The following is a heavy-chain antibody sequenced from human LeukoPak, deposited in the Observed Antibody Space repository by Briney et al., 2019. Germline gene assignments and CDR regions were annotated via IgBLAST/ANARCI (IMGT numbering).Heavy chain of an antibody. V-gene: IGHV3-53*05. J-gene: IGHJ6*04. D-gene: IGHD2-8*01. CDR3: ARDRCRPV. CDR1: GFTVSSNY. CDR2: IYSGGST. Sequence: PGGSLRLSCAASGFTVSSNYMSWVRQAPGKGREWGSVIYSGGSTYYADSVKGRFTISRDNSKNTLYLQRDSLRAQHTAVYYCARDRCRPVWGKGTTVTVSS.